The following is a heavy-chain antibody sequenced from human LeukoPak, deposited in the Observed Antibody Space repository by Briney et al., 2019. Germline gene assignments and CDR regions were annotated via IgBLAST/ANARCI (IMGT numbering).Heavy chain of an antibody. CDR2: INPNSGDT. Sequence: GAPVKVSSKASVYTFAAYYALWVRQAPGQGLEWMGRINPNSGDTNYAQKFQGRVTMTRDTSISTAYMELSRLRSDDTAVYYCAKFPELSAEYPQLWGQGTLVTVSS. V-gene: IGHV1-2*02. D-gene: IGHD2/OR15-2a*01. J-gene: IGHJ1*01. CDR1: VYTFAAYY. CDR3: AKFPELSAEYPQL.